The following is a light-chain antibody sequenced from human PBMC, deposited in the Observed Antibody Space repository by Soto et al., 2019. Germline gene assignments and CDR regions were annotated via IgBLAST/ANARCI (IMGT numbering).Light chain of an antibody. J-gene: IGKJ2*01. CDR1: LCIGSW. V-gene: IGKV1-5*01. CDR3: QQYCSYSA. CDR2: DAS. Sequence: DVQMTQSPSTLSASVGDRVTISCRASLCIGSWLAGNQQKPGKAPKLQIYDASSLESGVPTSFSGSGSGKESTLTISSLQPDDFGTYYCQQYCSYSAVGQGTKLEIK.